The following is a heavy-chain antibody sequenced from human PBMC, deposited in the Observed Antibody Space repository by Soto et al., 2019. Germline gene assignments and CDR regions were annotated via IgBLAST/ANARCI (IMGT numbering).Heavy chain of an antibody. J-gene: IGHJ4*02. Sequence: SETLSLTCTVSGGSISSGDYYWSWIRQPPGKGLEWIGYIYYSGSTYYNPSLKSRVTISVDTSKNQFSLKLSSVTAADTAVYYCARGTNPPNIVATTLFDYWGQGTLVTVSS. CDR3: ARGTNPPNIVATTLFDY. CDR1: GGSISSGDYY. V-gene: IGHV4-30-4*01. CDR2: IYYSGST. D-gene: IGHD5-12*01.